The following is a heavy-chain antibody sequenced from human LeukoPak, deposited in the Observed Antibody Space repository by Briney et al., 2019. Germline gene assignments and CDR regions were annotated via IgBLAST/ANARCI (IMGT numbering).Heavy chain of an antibody. CDR1: GGSISSYY. CDR2: IYSSGST. D-gene: IGHD2-2*01. V-gene: IGHV4-4*07. J-gene: IGHJ2*01. CDR3: ARGQYHLLYWYFDL. Sequence: SETLPLTCTVSGGSISSYYWSWIWQPAGKGLEWIGRIYSSGSTNYNPSLKSRVTMSVDTSKNQFSLKLSSVTAADTAVYYCARGQYHLLYWYFDLWGRGTLVTVSS.